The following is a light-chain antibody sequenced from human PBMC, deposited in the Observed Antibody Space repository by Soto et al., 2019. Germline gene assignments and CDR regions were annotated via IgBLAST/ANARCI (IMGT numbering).Light chain of an antibody. CDR3: CSYTDTSGRV. V-gene: IGLV2-14*01. CDR2: EVY. CDR1: SSDVGGYDS. J-gene: IGLJ3*02. Sequence: QSALTQPASVSASPGRSITISCIGTSSDVGGYDSVSWYQQHPGRAPKVIIYEVYYRPSGVSDRFSGSKSGNTASLTISAVQPEDEADYFCCSYTDTSGRVFGGGTKLTVL.